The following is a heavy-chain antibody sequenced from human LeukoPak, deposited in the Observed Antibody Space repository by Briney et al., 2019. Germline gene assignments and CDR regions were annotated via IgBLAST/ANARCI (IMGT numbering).Heavy chain of an antibody. CDR1: GFTFSSYR. CDR2: INGDGITT. V-gene: IGHV3-74*01. J-gene: IGHJ6*02. CDR3: ARYSSNGMDV. Sequence: PGGSLRLSCAASGFTFSSYRMHWVRQVPGKGLVWVSRINGDGITTTYADSVQGRFIISRDNGKKTLYLQMNSLRAEDTAVYYCARYSSNGMDVWGQGTTVTVSS. D-gene: IGHD2-15*01.